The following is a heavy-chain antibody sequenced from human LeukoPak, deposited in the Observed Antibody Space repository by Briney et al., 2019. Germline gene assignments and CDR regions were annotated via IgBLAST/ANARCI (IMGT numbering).Heavy chain of an antibody. J-gene: IGHJ6*03. V-gene: IGHV3-20*04. Sequence: PGGSLRLSCAASGFTFGEYAMSWVRQVPGKGLEWVSGVNWNGGTTAYADSVQGRFTVSRDSANNSLYLQMHCLRAEHTALYYCARSARRGTLVPAALFDTRYYFYYYMDVWGKGTTVTVSS. CDR1: GFTFGEYA. D-gene: IGHD2-2*01. CDR3: ARSARRGTLVPAALFDTRYYFYYYMDV. CDR2: VNWNGGTT.